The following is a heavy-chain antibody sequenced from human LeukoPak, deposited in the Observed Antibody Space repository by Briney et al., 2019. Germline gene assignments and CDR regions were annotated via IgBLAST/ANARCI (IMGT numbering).Heavy chain of an antibody. D-gene: IGHD2-2*01. CDR3: ARTHPRIGYCSSTSCCYAFDI. Sequence: PGGSLRLSCAASGFTFSSYAMSWVRQAPGKGLEWVSAISGSGGSTYYADSVKGRFTISRDNSKNTLYLQMNSLRAEDTAVYYCARTHPRIGYCSSTSCCYAFDIWGQGTMVTVSS. CDR2: ISGSGGST. V-gene: IGHV3-23*01. J-gene: IGHJ3*02. CDR1: GFTFSSYA.